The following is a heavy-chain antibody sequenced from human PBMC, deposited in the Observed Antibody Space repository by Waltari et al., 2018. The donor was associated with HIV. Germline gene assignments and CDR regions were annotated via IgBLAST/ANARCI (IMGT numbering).Heavy chain of an antibody. CDR3: ARASRGVGQNLNYYYMDV. CDR1: GDSVPNNRAT. V-gene: IGHV6-1*01. J-gene: IGHJ6*03. Sequence: QVQLQQSGPGLVKPSQTLSLTCGISGDSVPNNRATWNWIRQSPSRGLEWLGRTYRRAKCYNEEALSVKGPITINPDTSKTQFSLHLNSVTLDDAAVYYCARASRGVGQNLNYYYMDVWGKGTTVTVS. CDR2: TYRRAKCYN. D-gene: IGHD1-26*01.